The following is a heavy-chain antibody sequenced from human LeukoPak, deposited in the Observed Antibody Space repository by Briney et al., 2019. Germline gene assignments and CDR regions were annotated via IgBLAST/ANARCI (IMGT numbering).Heavy chain of an antibody. J-gene: IGHJ4*02. CDR2: ISAYNGNT. V-gene: IGHV1-18*01. CDR1: GYTFTSYG. CDR3: AREEDIVVVVAAGPMDY. Sequence: GASVKVSCKASGYTFTSYGTSWVRQAPGQGLEWMGWISAYNGNTNYAQKLQGRVTMTTDTSTSTAYMELRSLRSDDTAVYYCAREEDIVVVVAAGPMDYWGQGTLVTVSS. D-gene: IGHD2-15*01.